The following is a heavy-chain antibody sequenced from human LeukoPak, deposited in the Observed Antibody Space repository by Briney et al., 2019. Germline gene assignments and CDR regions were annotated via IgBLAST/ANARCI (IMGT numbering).Heavy chain of an antibody. V-gene: IGHV1-46*01. D-gene: IGHD2-15*01. CDR1: GYTFTSHH. J-gene: IGHJ6*02. CDR2: VNPSGGSA. Sequence: ASVKVSCKASGYTFTSHHMHWVRQAPGQGLEWMGIVNPSGGSAGYAQKFQGRVTLTRDTSTSTVYMELSSLRSDDTAVYYCARATLTTHCGMDVWGQGTTVTVSS. CDR3: ARATLTTHCGMDV.